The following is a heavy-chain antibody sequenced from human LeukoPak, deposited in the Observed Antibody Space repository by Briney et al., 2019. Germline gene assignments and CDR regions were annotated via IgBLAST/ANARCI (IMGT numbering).Heavy chain of an antibody. J-gene: IGHJ5*02. Sequence: GASVKVSCKASGYNFNTYGISWVRQAPGQGVEWMGWISAYNGNTNYAQKLQGRVTMTTDTSTSTAYMELRSLRSDDTAVYYCARAGKRYCSSTSCPVPAGYNWFDPWGQGTLVTVSS. V-gene: IGHV1-18*01. CDR2: ISAYNGNT. CDR3: ARAGKRYCSSTSCPVPAGYNWFDP. CDR1: GYNFNTYG. D-gene: IGHD2-2*01.